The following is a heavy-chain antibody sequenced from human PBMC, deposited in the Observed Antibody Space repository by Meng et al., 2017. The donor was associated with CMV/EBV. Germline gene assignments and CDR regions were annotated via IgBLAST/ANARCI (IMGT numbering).Heavy chain of an antibody. CDR1: GFTFSNAW. CDR2: IKSKTDGGTT. J-gene: IGHJ4*02. CDR3: TTVVGMIVVVI. D-gene: IGHD3-22*01. Sequence: LSLTCAASGFTFSNAWMSWVRQAPGKGLEWVGRIKSKTDGGTTDYAAPVKGRFTISRDDSKNTLYLQMNSLKTEDTAVYYCTTVVGMIVVVIWGQGTLVTVSS. V-gene: IGHV3-15*01.